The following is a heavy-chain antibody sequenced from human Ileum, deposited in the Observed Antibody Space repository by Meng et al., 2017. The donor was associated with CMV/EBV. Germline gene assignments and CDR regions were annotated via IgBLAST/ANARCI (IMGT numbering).Heavy chain of an antibody. J-gene: IGHJ6*02. V-gene: IGHV3-30*02. Sequence: GESLKISCAASGFTFSTFGMHWVRQAPGKGLEWVAFIRYDGSYKYYADSVKGRFIISRDNSKNTLYLQMNSLRAEDTAVYYGAKSISSQTTYNYYYYDMDVWGQGTTVTVSS. CDR1: GFTFSTFG. CDR3: AKSISSQTTYNYYYYDMDV. CDR2: IRYDGSYK. D-gene: IGHD2-2*01.